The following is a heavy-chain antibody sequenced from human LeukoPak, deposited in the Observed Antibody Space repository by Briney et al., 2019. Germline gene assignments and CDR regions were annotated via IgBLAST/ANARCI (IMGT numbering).Heavy chain of an antibody. D-gene: IGHD6-13*01. CDR1: GFTFSSYA. CDR3: ARRGAAAGIYYYYYMDV. Sequence: PGGSLRLSCAASGFTFSSYAMSWVRQAPGKGLEWVTAISGSGGSTYYADSVKGRFTISRDNSKNTLYLQMNSLRAEDTAVYYCARRGAAAGIYYYYYMDVWGKGTTVTVSS. J-gene: IGHJ6*03. V-gene: IGHV3-23*01. CDR2: ISGSGGST.